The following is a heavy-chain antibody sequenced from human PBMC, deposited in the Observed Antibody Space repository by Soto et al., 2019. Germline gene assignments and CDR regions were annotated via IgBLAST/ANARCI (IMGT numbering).Heavy chain of an antibody. CDR2: IIPIFVTS. CDR3: ARGPRTDFYGMYV. Sequence: SVTVSWKASACALSNYALSWVQQDNAQGLEWVGGIIPIFVTSNYAQKLQGRVTINAEESTVTAYMELSGQRSEDTAVYYCARGPRTDFYGMYVWSQGTTVTVSS. CDR1: ACALSNYA. V-gene: IGHV1-69*13. J-gene: IGHJ6*02.